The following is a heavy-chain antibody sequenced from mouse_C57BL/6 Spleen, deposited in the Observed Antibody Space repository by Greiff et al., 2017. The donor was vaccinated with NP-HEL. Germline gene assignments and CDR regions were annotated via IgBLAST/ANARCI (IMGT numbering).Heavy chain of an antibody. CDR1: GYTFTSYW. D-gene: IGHD1-1*01. CDR2: IDPSDSYT. Sequence: QVQLQQPGAELVKPGASVKLSCKASGYTFTSYWMQWVKQRPGQGLEWIGEIDPSDSYTNYNQKFKGKATLTVDTSSSTAYMQLSSLTSEDSAVYYCARESRITTVVADYWGQGTTLTVSS. V-gene: IGHV1-50*01. J-gene: IGHJ2*01. CDR3: ARESRITTVVADY.